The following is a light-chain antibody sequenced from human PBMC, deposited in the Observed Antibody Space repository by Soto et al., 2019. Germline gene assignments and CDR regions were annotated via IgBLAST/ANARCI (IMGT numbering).Light chain of an antibody. V-gene: IGLV4-69*01. CDR3: QTWGTGFQF. CDR2: LNNDGSH. Sequence: QPVLTQSPSASASLGASVKLTCTLSSGNSSYAIAWHQKQPGKGTRYLMDLNNDGSHTKGDGIPDRFSGSSSGADRYLIISILQSEDEADYYCQTWGTGFQFFGGGTKLTVL. CDR1: SGNSSYA. J-gene: IGLJ2*01.